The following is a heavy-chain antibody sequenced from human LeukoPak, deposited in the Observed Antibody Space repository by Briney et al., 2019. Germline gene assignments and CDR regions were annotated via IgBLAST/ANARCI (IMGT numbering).Heavy chain of an antibody. J-gene: IGHJ4*02. CDR2: IYYSGST. D-gene: IGHD4-17*01. Sequence: SETLSLTCTVSGGSISSGTYYWAWIRQPPGKGLEWIGSIYYSGSTYYNPSLKSRVTISVDTSKNQFSLKLSSVTAADTAVYYCARQRISTVTTQDYFDYWGQGTLVTVSS. CDR1: GGSISSGTYY. CDR3: ARQRISTVTTQDYFDY. V-gene: IGHV4-39*01.